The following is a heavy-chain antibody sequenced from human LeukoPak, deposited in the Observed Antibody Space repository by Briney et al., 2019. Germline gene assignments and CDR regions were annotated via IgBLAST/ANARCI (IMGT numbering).Heavy chain of an antibody. J-gene: IGHJ3*02. CDR2: IYYSGST. CDR1: GGSISSYY. D-gene: IGHD6-19*01. Sequence: SETLSLTCTVSGGSISSYYWSWIRQPPGKGLEWIGYIYYSGSTNYNPSLKSRVTISVDTSKNQFSLKLSSVTAADTAVYYCARVSVGSSSGPTGAFDIWGQGTMVTVSS. V-gene: IGHV4-59*01. CDR3: ARVSVGSSSGPTGAFDI.